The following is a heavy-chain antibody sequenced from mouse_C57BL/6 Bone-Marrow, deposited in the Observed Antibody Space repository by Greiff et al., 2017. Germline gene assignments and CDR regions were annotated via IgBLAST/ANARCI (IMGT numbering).Heavy chain of an antibody. Sequence: VQLKESGAELVRPGASVKLSCTASGFNIKDYYMHWVKQRPEQGLEWIGRIDPEDGDTEYAPKFQGKDTMTADTSSNTAYLQLSSLTSEDTAVYYCTLYGPNWYFDVWGTGTTVTVSS. D-gene: IGHD1-1*01. J-gene: IGHJ1*03. V-gene: IGHV14-1*01. CDR1: GFNIKDYY. CDR3: TLYGPNWYFDV. CDR2: IDPEDGDT.